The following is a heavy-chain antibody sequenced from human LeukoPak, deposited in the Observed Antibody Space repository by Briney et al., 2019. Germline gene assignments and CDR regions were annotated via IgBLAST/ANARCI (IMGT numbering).Heavy chain of an antibody. CDR2: ISSSGSTI. D-gene: IGHD1-26*01. J-gene: IGHJ6*02. V-gene: IGHV3-48*03. Sequence: GSLRLSCAASGFTFSSYEMNWVRQAPGKGLEWVPYISSSGSTIYYADSVKGRFTISRDNAKNSLYLQMNSLRAEDTAVYYCARDWGVATTDYYYGMDVWGQGTTVTVSS. CDR1: GFTFSSYE. CDR3: ARDWGVATTDYYYGMDV.